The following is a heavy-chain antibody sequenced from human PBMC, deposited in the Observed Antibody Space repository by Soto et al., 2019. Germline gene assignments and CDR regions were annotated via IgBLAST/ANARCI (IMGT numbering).Heavy chain of an antibody. CDR3: ARDLPIAVAGTGFDY. Sequence: PGGSLRLSCAASGFTFDSFGMHWVRQAPGKGLEWVTIISYDGSSPIYADSVKGRFTISRDNAKNSLYLQMNSLRAEDTAVYYCARDLPIAVAGTGFDYWGQGTLVTVSS. D-gene: IGHD6-19*01. CDR2: ISYDGSSP. J-gene: IGHJ4*02. CDR1: GFTFDSFG. V-gene: IGHV3-30*03.